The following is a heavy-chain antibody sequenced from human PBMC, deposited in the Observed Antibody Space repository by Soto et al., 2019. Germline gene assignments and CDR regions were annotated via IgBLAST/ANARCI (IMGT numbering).Heavy chain of an antibody. V-gene: IGHV3-11*06. CDR2: ISSSGRNK. D-gene: IGHD5-12*01. Sequence: PGGSLRLSCAAAGLNFGDYYMTWIRQAPGKGLEWVSHISSSGRNKNYADSVKGRFTVSRDSAKNSLSLEMTGLRDDDTAVYYCARAYIVATIDPWYYYHRVEHWGQGTTVTDPS. J-gene: IGHJ6*02. CDR1: GLNFGDYY. CDR3: ARAYIVATIDPWYYYHRVEH.